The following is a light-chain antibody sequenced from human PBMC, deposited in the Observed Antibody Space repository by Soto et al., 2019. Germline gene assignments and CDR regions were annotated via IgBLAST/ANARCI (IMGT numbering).Light chain of an antibody. CDR2: EVS. J-gene: IGLJ3*02. CDR1: SSDIGSYNL. V-gene: IGLV2-23*02. CDR3: CSYAGSGKVV. Sequence: QSALTQPASVSGSLGQSISISCTGTSSDIGSYNLVSWYQQYPGKAPKLMILEVSERPSGVSNRFSGSKSGDTASLTISGLQAEDEADYYCCSYAGSGKVVFGGGTKPPS.